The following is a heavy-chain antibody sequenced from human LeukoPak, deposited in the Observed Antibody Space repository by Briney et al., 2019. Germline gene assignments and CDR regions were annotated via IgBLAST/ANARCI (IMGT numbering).Heavy chain of an antibody. J-gene: IGHJ6*01. V-gene: IGHV3-33*01. CDR3: AGGPIVLLWFGELIMDV. D-gene: IGHD3-10*01. CDR2: IWYDGSKK. Sequence: PGRSLRLSCAASGFTFSDYGIHWVRQAPGQGLEWVALIWYDGSKKYYADSVKGRFTISRDNSKNTLYLQMNSLRAEDTAVYYCAGGPIVLLWFGELIMDVWGKGPRSPSPQ. CDR1: GFTFSDYG.